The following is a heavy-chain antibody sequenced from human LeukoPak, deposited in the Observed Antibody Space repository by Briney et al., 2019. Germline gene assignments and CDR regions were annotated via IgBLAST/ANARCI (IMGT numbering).Heavy chain of an antibody. CDR2: IIPIFGTA. V-gene: IGHV1-69*05. J-gene: IGHJ4*02. Sequence: SVKVSCKASGGTFSSYAISWVRQAPGQGLEWMGGIIPIFGTANYAQKLQGRVTITRNTSISTAYMELSSLRSEDPAVYYCARGHGSSRLDYWGQGTLVTVSS. CDR3: ARGHGSSRLDY. D-gene: IGHD6-6*01. CDR1: GGTFSSYA.